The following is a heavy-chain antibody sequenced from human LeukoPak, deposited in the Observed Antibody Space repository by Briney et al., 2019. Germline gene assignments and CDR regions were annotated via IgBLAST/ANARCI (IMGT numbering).Heavy chain of an antibody. Sequence: PGGSLRLSCAASGFTFSSYAMSWVRQAPGKGPEWVSAISGSCGRTYYADSVKGRFTISRDNSKNTLYLQMNSLRADDTAVYYCAKDRYDFWSGYPNGGQDYWGQGTLVTVSS. CDR3: AKDRYDFWSGYPNGGQDY. CDR1: GFTFSSYA. D-gene: IGHD3-3*01. CDR2: ISGSCGRT. J-gene: IGHJ4*02. V-gene: IGHV3-23*01.